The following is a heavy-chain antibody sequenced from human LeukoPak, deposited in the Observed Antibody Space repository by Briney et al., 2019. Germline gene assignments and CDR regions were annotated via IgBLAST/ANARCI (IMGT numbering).Heavy chain of an antibody. D-gene: IGHD5-18*01. V-gene: IGHV3-73*01. CDR3: ARRRIQLWSFDY. Sequence: GGSLRLSCAASGFTFSGSAMHWVRQASGKGLEWVGRIRSKANSYATAYAASVKGRFTISRDDSKNTAYLQMNSLKTEDTAVYYCARRRIQLWSFDYWGQGTLVTVSS. CDR1: GFTFSGSA. CDR2: IRSKANSYAT. J-gene: IGHJ4*02.